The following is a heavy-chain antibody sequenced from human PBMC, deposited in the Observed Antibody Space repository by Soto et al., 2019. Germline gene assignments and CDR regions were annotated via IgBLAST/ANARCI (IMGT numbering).Heavy chain of an antibody. CDR3: ARDVGKDYVWGSYRFGY. CDR1: GYTFNNYD. D-gene: IGHD3-16*02. CDR2: MNPNSGNT. J-gene: IGHJ4*02. Sequence: ASVKVSCKASGYTFNNYDIHWVRQAPGHGLEWMGWMNPNSGNTGYAQNFRGRVTMTQNTAIGTAYMELSSLRSDDTAVYYCARDVGKDYVWGSYRFGYWGQGTLVTVS. V-gene: IGHV1-8*02.